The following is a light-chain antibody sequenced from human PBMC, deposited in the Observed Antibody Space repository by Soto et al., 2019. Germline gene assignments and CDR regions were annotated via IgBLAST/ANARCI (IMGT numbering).Light chain of an antibody. CDR3: QQRSNWPLT. Sequence: LSCRASQSVSSYLAWYQQKPGQAPRLLIYDASNGATGIPARFSGSGSGTDFTLTISSLEPEDFAVYYCQQRSNWPLTFGGGTKVDNK. CDR1: QSVSSY. CDR2: DAS. V-gene: IGKV3-11*01. J-gene: IGKJ4*01.